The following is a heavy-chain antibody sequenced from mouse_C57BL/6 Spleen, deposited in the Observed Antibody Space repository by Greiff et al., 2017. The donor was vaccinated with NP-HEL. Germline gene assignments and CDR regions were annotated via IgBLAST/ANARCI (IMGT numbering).Heavy chain of an antibody. Sequence: EVKLVESGGGLVKPGGSLKLSCAASGFTFSDYGMHWVRQAPEKGLEWVAYISSGSSTIYYADTVKGRFTISRDNAKNTLFLQMTSLRSEDTAMYYCARSIYYDYHYAMDYWGQGTSVTVSS. CDR3: ARSIYYDYHYAMDY. J-gene: IGHJ4*01. V-gene: IGHV5-17*01. D-gene: IGHD2-4*01. CDR1: GFTFSDYG. CDR2: ISSGSSTI.